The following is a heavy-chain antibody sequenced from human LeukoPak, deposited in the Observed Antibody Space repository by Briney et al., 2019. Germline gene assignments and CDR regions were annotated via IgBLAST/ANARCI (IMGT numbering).Heavy chain of an antibody. CDR2: IKQDGSEK. CDR3: ARAPGRIVVVPAARYYYYYYMDV. Sequence: GGSLRLSCAASGFTFSSYWMSWVRQAPGKGLEWVANIKQDGSEKYYVDSVKGRFTISRDNAKNSLYLQMNSLRAEDTAVYYCARAPGRIVVVPAARYYYYYYMDVWGKGTTVTISS. J-gene: IGHJ6*03. CDR1: GFTFSSYW. V-gene: IGHV3-7*01. D-gene: IGHD2-2*01.